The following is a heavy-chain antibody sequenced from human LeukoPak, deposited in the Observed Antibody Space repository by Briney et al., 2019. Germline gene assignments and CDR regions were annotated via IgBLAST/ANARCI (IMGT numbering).Heavy chain of an antibody. CDR3: ARSGWSLSLDT. D-gene: IGHD3-3*01. Sequence: PSETLSLTCTVSGGFISSGDYYWSWIRQHPGKGLEWIGYIYYSGSSYCNPSLKSRITMSVDTSKNQFSLKVNSVTAADTAVYYCARSGWSLSLDTWGQGTLVTVSS. V-gene: IGHV4-31*03. J-gene: IGHJ5*02. CDR1: GGFISSGDYY. CDR2: IYYSGSS.